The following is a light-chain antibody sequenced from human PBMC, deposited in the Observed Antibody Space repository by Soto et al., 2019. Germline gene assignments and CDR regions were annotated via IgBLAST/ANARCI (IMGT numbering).Light chain of an antibody. J-gene: IGKJ1*01. Sequence: EIVMTQSPATLSVSPGERVTLSCRASQSVSTNLAWYQQKPGQAPRLLIYGASTRATGIPARFSGSGSGTEFTLTISSLQSEDFAVYYCQQYNNWPPGTFGQGTKGISN. CDR1: QSVSTN. CDR2: GAS. V-gene: IGKV3-15*01. CDR3: QQYNNWPPGT.